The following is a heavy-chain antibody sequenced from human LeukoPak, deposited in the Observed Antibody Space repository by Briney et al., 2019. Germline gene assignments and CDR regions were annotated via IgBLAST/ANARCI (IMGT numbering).Heavy chain of an antibody. D-gene: IGHD2-15*01. V-gene: IGHV3-23*01. CDR3: AKGVAATRHYGLDV. Sequence: GGSLRLSCAASGFTFSSYAMTWVRQAPGRGLEWVSGIFGSGSSTYYADSVKGRFTISRDNSKNILYLQMHSLRADDTAVYYCAKGVAATRHYGLDVWGQGTTVTVSS. J-gene: IGHJ6*02. CDR1: GFTFSSYA. CDR2: IFGSGSST.